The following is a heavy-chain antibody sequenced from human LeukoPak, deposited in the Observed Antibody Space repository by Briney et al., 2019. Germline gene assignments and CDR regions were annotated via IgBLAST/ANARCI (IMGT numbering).Heavy chain of an antibody. J-gene: IGHJ6*01. V-gene: IGHV4-4*02. Sequence: SETLSHTCAVSGGSSSSSNWWNWVRQPPGKGLEWIGEIDHSGRTNYNPSLKSRVTILVDKSKNQISLKLSSVTAADTAVYYCASKEYYYYGMDVWGQGTTLTVSS. CDR2: IDHSGRT. CDR3: ASKEYYYYGMDV. CDR1: GGSSSSSNW.